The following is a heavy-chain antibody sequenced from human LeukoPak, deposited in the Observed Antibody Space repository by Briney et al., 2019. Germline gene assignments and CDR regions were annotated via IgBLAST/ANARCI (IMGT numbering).Heavy chain of an antibody. Sequence: PGGSLRLFCAASGFTFSSYSMNWVRQAPGKGLEWVSSISSTSSYIYYADSVKGRFTISRDNAKNSLYLQMNSLRAEDTAVYYCAREMTDNSGLEAYFDYWGQGTLVTVSS. CDR1: GFTFSSYS. J-gene: IGHJ4*02. D-gene: IGHD6-19*01. CDR3: AREMTDNSGLEAYFDY. V-gene: IGHV3-21*01. CDR2: ISSTSSYI.